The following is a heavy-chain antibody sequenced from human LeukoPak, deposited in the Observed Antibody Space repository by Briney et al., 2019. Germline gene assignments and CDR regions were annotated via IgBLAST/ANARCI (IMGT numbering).Heavy chain of an antibody. CDR2: INPNSGGT. Sequence: GASVKVSCKASGYTFTGYYMHWVRQAPGQGLEWMGWINPNSGGTNYAQKLQGRVTMTTDTSTSTAYMELRSLRSDDTAVYYCATFCSTSCPDYFDYWGQGTLVTVSS. J-gene: IGHJ4*02. V-gene: IGHV1-2*02. CDR1: GYTFTGYY. D-gene: IGHD2-2*01. CDR3: ATFCSTSCPDYFDY.